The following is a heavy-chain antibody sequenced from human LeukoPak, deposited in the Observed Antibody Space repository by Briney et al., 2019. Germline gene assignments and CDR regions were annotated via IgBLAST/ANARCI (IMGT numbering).Heavy chain of an antibody. D-gene: IGHD6-13*01. J-gene: IGHJ4*02. CDR3: ARASSSWYYFDY. CDR1: GFTFSSYA. V-gene: IGHV3-23*01. CDR2: ISGSGGST. Sequence: GGSLRLSCAASGFTFSSYAMSWVRQAPGKGLEWVSAISGSGGSTYYADSVKGRFTVSRDNAKNSLYLQMNSLRAEDTAVYYCARASSSWYYFDYWGQGTLVTVSS.